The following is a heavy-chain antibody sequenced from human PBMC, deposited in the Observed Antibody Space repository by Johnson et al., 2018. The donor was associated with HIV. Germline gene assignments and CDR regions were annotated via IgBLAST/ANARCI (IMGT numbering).Heavy chain of an antibody. CDR3: ARDKGGIVGYDACDI. J-gene: IGHJ3*02. CDR1: GFTFSSYA. Sequence: QVQLVESGGGVVQPGRSLRLSCAASGFTFSSYAMHWVRQAPGKGLEWVAVISYDGSNKYYADSVRGRFTISRDNSKNTLYLQMNSLRAEDTAVYYCARDKGGIVGYDACDIWGQGTMVTVSS. D-gene: IGHD1-26*01. V-gene: IGHV3-30-3*01. CDR2: ISYDGSNK.